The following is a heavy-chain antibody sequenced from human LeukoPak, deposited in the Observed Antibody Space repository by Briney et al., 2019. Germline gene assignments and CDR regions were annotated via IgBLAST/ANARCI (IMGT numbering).Heavy chain of an antibody. J-gene: IGHJ4*02. D-gene: IGHD1-26*01. CDR3: ASVASSGSYSYFDY. CDR2: ISAYDGNT. Sequence: ASVKVSCKASGYTFTSYGISWVRQAPGQGLEWMGWISAYDGNTNYAQKLQGRVTMTTDTSTSTAYMELSRLRSDDTAVYYCASVASSGSYSYFDYWGQGTLVTVSS. V-gene: IGHV1-18*01. CDR1: GYTFTSYG.